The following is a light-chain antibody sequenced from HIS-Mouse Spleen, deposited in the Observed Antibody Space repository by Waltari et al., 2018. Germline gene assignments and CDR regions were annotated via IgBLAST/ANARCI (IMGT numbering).Light chain of an antibody. J-gene: IGLJ2*01. V-gene: IGLV3-21*03. Sequence: SYVLTQPPSVSVAPGKTARITCGGNNTGSKSVHWYQQKPGQAPVLVVYDDSDRPSGIPEGFSGSNSGNPATLTISRVEAGDEADYYCQVWDSSSDHVVFGGGTKLTVL. CDR3: QVWDSSSDHVV. CDR1: NTGSKS. CDR2: DDS.